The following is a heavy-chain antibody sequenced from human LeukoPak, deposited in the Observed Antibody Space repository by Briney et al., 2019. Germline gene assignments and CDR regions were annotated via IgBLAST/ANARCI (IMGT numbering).Heavy chain of an antibody. J-gene: IGHJ4*02. D-gene: IGHD1-20*01. CDR3: ARGGYNWNDVITY. Sequence: GGSLRLSCAASGFTFSSYAMHWVRQAPGKGLEYVSAISSNGGSTYYANSVKGRFTISRDNSKNTLYLQMGSLRAEDMAVYYCARGGYNWNDVITYWGQGTLVTVSS. CDR2: ISSNGGST. CDR1: GFTFSSYA. V-gene: IGHV3-64*01.